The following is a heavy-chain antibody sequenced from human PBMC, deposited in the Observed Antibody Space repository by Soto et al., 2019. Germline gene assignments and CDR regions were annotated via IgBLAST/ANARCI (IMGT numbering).Heavy chain of an antibody. D-gene: IGHD2-2*02. CDR2: ISGSGGST. V-gene: IGHV3-23*01. Sequence: GGSLRLSCAASGFTFSSYAMSWVRQAPGKGLEWVSAISGSGGSTYYADSVKGRSTISRDNSKNTLYLQMNSLRAEDTAVYYCAKEDIVVVPAAIDYYGMDVWGQGTTVTVSS. J-gene: IGHJ6*02. CDR3: AKEDIVVVPAAIDYYGMDV. CDR1: GFTFSSYA.